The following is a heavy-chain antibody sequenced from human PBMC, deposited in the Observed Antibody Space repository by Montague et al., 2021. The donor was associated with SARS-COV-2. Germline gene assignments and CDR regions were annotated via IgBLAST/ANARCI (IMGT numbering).Heavy chain of an antibody. V-gene: IGHV4-59*08. Sequence: SETLSLTCAVYGGSISNYSWSWIRQSPGKGLEWIGYIYYSGSTNYNPSLTSRVTISVDTSKNQVSLKLTSVMAADTAVYYCARHLRVTTVTSHMYHYAMDVWGQGTTVTVSS. CDR3: ARHLRVTTVTSHMYHYAMDV. CDR1: GGSISNYS. J-gene: IGHJ6*02. D-gene: IGHD4-11*01. CDR2: IYYSGST.